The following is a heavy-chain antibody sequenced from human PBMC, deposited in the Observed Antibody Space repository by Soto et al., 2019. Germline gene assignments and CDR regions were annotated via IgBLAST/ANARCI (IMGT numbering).Heavy chain of an antibody. CDR1: GYTFTSYA. Sequence: ASVKVSCKASGYTFTSYAMHRVRQAPGQRLEWMGWINAGNGNTKYSQKFQGRVTITRDTSASTAYMELSSLRSEDTAVYYCARVAYDYGWGSYRHFVYGSQGTLVTASS. D-gene: IGHD3-16*02. J-gene: IGHJ4*02. V-gene: IGHV1-3*01. CDR3: ARVAYDYGWGSYRHFVY. CDR2: INAGNGNT.